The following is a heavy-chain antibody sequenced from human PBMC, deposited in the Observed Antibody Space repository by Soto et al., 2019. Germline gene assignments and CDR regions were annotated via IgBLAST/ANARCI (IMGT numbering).Heavy chain of an antibody. CDR1: GGSISSGGYY. D-gene: IGHD3-3*01. CDR2: IYYSGST. V-gene: IGHV4-31*03. Sequence: PSETLSLTCTVSGGSISSGGYYWSCIRQHPGKGLEWIGYIYYSGSTYYNPSLKSRVTISVDTSKNQFSLKLSSVTAADTAVYYCASLGVVPLVAMDVWGQGTTVTVSS. J-gene: IGHJ6*02. CDR3: ASLGVVPLVAMDV.